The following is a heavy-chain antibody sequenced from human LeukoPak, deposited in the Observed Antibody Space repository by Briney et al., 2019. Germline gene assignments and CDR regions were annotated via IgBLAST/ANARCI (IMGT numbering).Heavy chain of an antibody. J-gene: IGHJ4*02. V-gene: IGHV3-33*01. CDR3: ARRDDYGDF. Sequence: PGGSLRLSCAASGFTFSNYGMHWVRQAPGKGLEWVAVIWFDGSNRYYADSVKGRFTISRDNAKNTLYLQMNSLRAEDTALYYCARRDDYGDFWGQGTLGTVSS. CDR2: IWFDGSNR. CDR1: GFTFSNYG.